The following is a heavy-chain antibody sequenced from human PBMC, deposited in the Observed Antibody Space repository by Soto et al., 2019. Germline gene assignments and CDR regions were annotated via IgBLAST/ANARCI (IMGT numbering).Heavy chain of an antibody. CDR2: IYDTGISGYTPST. J-gene: IGHJ4*02. V-gene: IGHV4-59*12. CDR1: GGSITSSY. CDR3: ARVRNSRDIDY. Sequence: SETLSLTCTVSGGSITSSYLSWIRRPPGKGLEWIAYIYDTGISGYTPSTTYNPSLKSRVTISIDASKKYFSLRLNSVTAADTAVYYCARVRNSRDIDYWGQGIRVTVSS. D-gene: IGHD3-22*01.